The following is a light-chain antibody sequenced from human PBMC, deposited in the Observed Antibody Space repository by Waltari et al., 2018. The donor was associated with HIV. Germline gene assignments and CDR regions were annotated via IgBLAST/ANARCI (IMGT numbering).Light chain of an antibody. CDR2: GAS. Sequence: DIQLTQSPSSLSTSLRDRVTVTCRARQGISSHLAWYQQKPGKAPKLLVYGASTLQTGVPPRFSGSGSGTEFNLTIGSLQSEDLATYFCQQLHTYPYTFGRGTKLEIK. V-gene: IGKV1-9*01. J-gene: IGKJ2*01. CDR3: QQLHTYPYT. CDR1: QGISSH.